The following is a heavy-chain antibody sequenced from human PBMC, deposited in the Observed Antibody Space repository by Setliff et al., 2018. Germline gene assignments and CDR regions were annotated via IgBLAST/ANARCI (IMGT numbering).Heavy chain of an antibody. Sequence: ASVKVSCKTSGYNFITFGISWVRQAPGQGLEWMGWISPYSGNTNYPQWLQDRVTMTIDTSATTVYMELKSLRSDDTAVYYCVRSSAPQVVLAADFDFWGQGTPVTVSS. D-gene: IGHD6-19*01. V-gene: IGHV1-18*01. CDR2: ISPYSGNT. CDR1: GYNFITFG. J-gene: IGHJ4*02. CDR3: VRSSAPQVVLAADFDF.